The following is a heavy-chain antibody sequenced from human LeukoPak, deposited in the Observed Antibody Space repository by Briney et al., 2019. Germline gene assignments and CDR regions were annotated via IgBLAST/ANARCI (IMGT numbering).Heavy chain of an antibody. CDR2: ISYDGSNK. D-gene: IGHD3-9*01. Sequence: GGSLRLSCAASGFTFSSYGMHWVRQAPGKGLEWVAVISYDGSNKYYADSVKGRFTISRDNSKNTLYLQMNSLRAEDTAVYYCARDLGDILTGCPDYWGQGTLVTVSS. CDR3: ARDLGDILTGCPDY. V-gene: IGHV3-30*03. J-gene: IGHJ4*02. CDR1: GFTFSSYG.